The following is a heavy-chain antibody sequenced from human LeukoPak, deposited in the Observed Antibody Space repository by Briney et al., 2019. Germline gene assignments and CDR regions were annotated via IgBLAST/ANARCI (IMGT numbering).Heavy chain of an antibody. D-gene: IGHD3-10*01. J-gene: IGHJ4*02. CDR3: ARIRLGQDYYGSATIDS. Sequence: SGPTLVNPTQTLTLTCTFSGFSLSTSGMCVSWIRQPPGKALEWLARIDWDDDKYYSTSLKTRLTISKDTSKNQVVLTMTNMDPVDTATYYCARIRLGQDYYGSATIDSWGQGTLVTVSS. CDR2: IDWDDDK. V-gene: IGHV2-70*11. CDR1: GFSLSTSGMC.